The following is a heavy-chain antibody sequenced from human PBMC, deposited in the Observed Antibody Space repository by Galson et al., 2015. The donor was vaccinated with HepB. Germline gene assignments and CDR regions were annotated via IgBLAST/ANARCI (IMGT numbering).Heavy chain of an antibody. CDR2: IDPSDSYT. Sequence: QSGAEVKKPGESLRISCKGSGYSFTSYWISWVRQMPGKGLEWIGRIDPSDSYTNYSPSFQGHVTISADKSISTAYLQWSSLKASDTAMYYCARGYVGATGYWYFDLWGRGTLVTVSS. CDR1: GYSFTSYW. D-gene: IGHD1-26*01. J-gene: IGHJ2*01. CDR3: ARGYVGATGYWYFDL. V-gene: IGHV5-10-1*01.